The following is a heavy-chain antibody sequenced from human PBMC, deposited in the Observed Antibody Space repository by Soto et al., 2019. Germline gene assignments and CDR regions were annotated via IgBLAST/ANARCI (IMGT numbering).Heavy chain of an antibody. J-gene: IGHJ4*02. CDR1: EFTFCNYA. V-gene: IGHV3-23*01. D-gene: IGHD3-22*01. CDR3: AKNPGYYYDSTGYHFDY. CDR2: ISYGGGTT. Sequence: PGGSLRPSCAASEFTFCNYAISWVRPAPGKGLEWVSAISYGGGTTYYADSVKGRFTISRDNSKNTLYLQMNSLRAEDTAVYYCAKNPGYYYDSTGYHFDYWGQGTLVTVSS.